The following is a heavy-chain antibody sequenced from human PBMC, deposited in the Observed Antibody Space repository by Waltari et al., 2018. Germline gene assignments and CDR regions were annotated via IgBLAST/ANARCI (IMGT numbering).Heavy chain of an antibody. Sequence: QVQLVESGGGVVQPGRSLRLSCAASGFTFSSYGMHWVRQAPGKGLEWVAVIWYDGSNKYYADSVKGRFTISRDNSKNTLYLQMNSLRAEDTAVYYCAKEVERGLKVVVNPEFDPWGQGTLVTVSS. V-gene: IGHV3-33*06. CDR3: AKEVERGLKVVVNPEFDP. J-gene: IGHJ5*02. CDR1: GFTFSSYG. D-gene: IGHD2-15*01. CDR2: IWYDGSNK.